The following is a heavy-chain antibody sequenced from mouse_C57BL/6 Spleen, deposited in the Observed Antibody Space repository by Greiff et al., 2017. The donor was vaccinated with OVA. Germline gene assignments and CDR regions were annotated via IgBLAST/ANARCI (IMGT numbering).Heavy chain of an antibody. Sequence: QVQLKESGAELARPGASVKLSCKASGYTFTSYGISWVKQRTGQGLEWIGEIYPRSGNTYYNEKFKGKATLTADKSSSTAYMELRSLTSEDSAVYFCAREGVTTPQSSWFAYWGQGTLVTVSA. J-gene: IGHJ3*01. D-gene: IGHD2-3*01. CDR3: AREGVTTPQSSWFAY. V-gene: IGHV1-81*01. CDR2: IYPRSGNT. CDR1: GYTFTSYG.